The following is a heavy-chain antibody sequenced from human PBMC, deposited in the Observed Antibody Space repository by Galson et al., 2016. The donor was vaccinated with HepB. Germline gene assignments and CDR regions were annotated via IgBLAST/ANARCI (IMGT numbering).Heavy chain of an antibody. CDR1: GFTFSTHA. CDR3: ATRLRAPAN. Sequence: SLRLSCAASGFTFSTHAMSWVRQAPGKGLEWVSGISGSSEAIYYADSVKSRFTISRDNSKNALYLQMNSLRAEDTAVYYCATRLRAPANWGQGAQVTVSS. V-gene: IGHV3-23*01. D-gene: IGHD1-26*01. CDR2: ISGSSEAI. J-gene: IGHJ4*02.